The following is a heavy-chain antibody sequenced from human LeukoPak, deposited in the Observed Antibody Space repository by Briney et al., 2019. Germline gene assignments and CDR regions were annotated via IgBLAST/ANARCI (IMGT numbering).Heavy chain of an antibody. J-gene: IGHJ6*02. CDR3: ARDYSLDV. CDR2: ISSSSSTI. Sequence: GGSLRLSCAASGFTFSSYSMNWVRQAPGKGLEWVSYISSSSSTIYYAGSVKGRFTISRDNSKNTLYLQMNSLTAEDTALYYCARDYSLDVWGQGTTVTVSS. CDR1: GFTFSSYS. V-gene: IGHV3-48*01.